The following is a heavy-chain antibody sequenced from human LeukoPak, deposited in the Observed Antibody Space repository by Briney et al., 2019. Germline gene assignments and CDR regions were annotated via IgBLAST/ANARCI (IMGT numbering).Heavy chain of an antibody. D-gene: IGHD5-18*01. J-gene: IGHJ4*02. Sequence: SVKVSCKASGGTFSSYAISWVRQAPGQGLEWMGRIIPILGIANYAQKFQGRVTITADKSTSTAYMELSSLRSEDTAVYYCARDRDTAMVSPYFDYRGQGTLVTVSS. CDR3: ARDRDTAMVSPYFDY. CDR1: GGTFSSYA. CDR2: IIPILGIA. V-gene: IGHV1-69*04.